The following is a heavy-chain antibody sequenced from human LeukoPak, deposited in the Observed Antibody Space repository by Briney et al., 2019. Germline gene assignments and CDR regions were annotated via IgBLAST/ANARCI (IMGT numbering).Heavy chain of an antibody. CDR1: GFTFSSYA. CDR3: ARDFLEWLFYMDV. Sequence: GGSLRLSSAASGFTFSSYAMSWVRQAPGKGLEWVSAISGSGGSTYYADSVKGRFTISRDNAKNSLYLQMNSLRAEDTAVYYCARDFLEWLFYMDVWGKGTTVTVSS. CDR2: ISGSGGST. J-gene: IGHJ6*03. V-gene: IGHV3-23*01. D-gene: IGHD3-3*01.